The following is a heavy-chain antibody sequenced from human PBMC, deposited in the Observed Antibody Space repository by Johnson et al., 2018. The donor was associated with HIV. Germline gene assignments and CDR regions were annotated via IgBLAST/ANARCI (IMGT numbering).Heavy chain of an antibody. CDR2: IHYDGSNK. Sequence: QVQLVESGGGLIQPGGSLRLSCAASGFSVTRNDMNWVRQAPGKGLEWVAFIHYDGSNKYDADSVKGRFTISRDNSKNSLYLQMNSLRTEDTALYYCAKDGSAYCGGDCPTGAFDIWGQGTMVTVSS. D-gene: IGHD2-21*01. V-gene: IGHV3-30*02. CDR1: GFSVTRND. CDR3: AKDGSAYCGGDCPTGAFDI. J-gene: IGHJ3*02.